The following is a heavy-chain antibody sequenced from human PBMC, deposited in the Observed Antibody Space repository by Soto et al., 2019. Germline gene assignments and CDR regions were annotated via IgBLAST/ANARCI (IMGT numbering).Heavy chain of an antibody. CDR3: ARVGYSYEPYYYDY. Sequence: GGSLRLSCVASGFTFSSYWMSWVRQAPGKGLEWVANIKQDGSEKYYVDSVKGRFTISRDNAKNSLYLQMNSLRAEDTAVYYCARVGYSYEPYYYDYWGQGTLVTVSS. V-gene: IGHV3-7*01. D-gene: IGHD5-18*01. CDR1: GFTFSSYW. CDR2: IKQDGSEK. J-gene: IGHJ4*02.